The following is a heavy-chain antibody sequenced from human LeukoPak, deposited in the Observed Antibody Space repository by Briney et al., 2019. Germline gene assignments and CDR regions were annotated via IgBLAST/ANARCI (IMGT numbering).Heavy chain of an antibody. CDR2: ISYGGNT. Sequence: SETLSLTCTVSAGSISSTSYYWGWIRRPPGKGLGWIGSISYGGNTYYNPSLKSRVTISVDTSKNQFSLKLSSVTAADTAVYYCARDRFPGLRPTTDWFDPWGPGTLVTVSS. V-gene: IGHV4-39*07. D-gene: IGHD4-17*01. CDR3: ARDRFPGLRPTTDWFDP. CDR1: AGSISSTSYY. J-gene: IGHJ5*02.